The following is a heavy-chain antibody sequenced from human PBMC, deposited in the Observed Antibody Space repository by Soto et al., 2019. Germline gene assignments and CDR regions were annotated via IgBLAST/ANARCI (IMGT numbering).Heavy chain of an antibody. J-gene: IGHJ5*02. Sequence: SETLSLNCTVSGGSISSYYWSWIRQPPGKGLEWIGYIYYSGSTNYNPSLKSRVTISVDTSKNQFSLKLSSVTAADTAVYYCARANLRWFDPWGQGTLVTVSS. CDR2: IYYSGST. CDR3: ARANLRWFDP. CDR1: GGSISSYY. D-gene: IGHD4-17*01. V-gene: IGHV4-59*01.